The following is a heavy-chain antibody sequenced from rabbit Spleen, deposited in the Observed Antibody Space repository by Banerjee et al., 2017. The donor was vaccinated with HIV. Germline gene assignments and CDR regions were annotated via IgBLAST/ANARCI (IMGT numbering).Heavy chain of an antibody. CDR2: SYAGSSGST. CDR3: ARNLTDVIGWNFGW. D-gene: IGHD1-1*01. Sequence: QEQLVESGGGLVQPEGSLTLTCKASGFDFGSYGMWWVRQAPGKGLEWIACSYAGSSGSTYSAIWATGRFTISKTSSTTVTLQMTSLTAADTATYFCARNLTDVIGWNFGWWGPGTLVTVS. V-gene: IGHV1S45*01. J-gene: IGHJ4*01. CDR1: GFDFGSYG.